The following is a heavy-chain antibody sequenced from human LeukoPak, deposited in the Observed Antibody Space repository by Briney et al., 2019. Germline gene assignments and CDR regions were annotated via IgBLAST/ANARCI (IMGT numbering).Heavy chain of an antibody. Sequence: GGSLRLSCAASGFTFSSYSMNWVRQAPGKGLEWVSYISSSSSTIYYADSVKGRFTISRDNAKNSLYLQMNSLRAEDTAVYYCARGRVSSSSWPDAFDIWGQGTMVTVSS. CDR2: ISSSSSTI. CDR3: ARGRVSSSSWPDAFDI. D-gene: IGHD6-13*01. V-gene: IGHV3-48*01. CDR1: GFTFSSYS. J-gene: IGHJ3*02.